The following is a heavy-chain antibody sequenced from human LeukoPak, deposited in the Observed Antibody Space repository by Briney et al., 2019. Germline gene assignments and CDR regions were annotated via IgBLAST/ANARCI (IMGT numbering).Heavy chain of an antibody. CDR3: ARVSGGNSDAFDI. V-gene: IGHV3-9*01. Sequence: GGSLRLSCAASGFTFDDYAMHWVRQAPGKGLEWVSGISWNSGSIGYADSVKGRFTISRDNSKNTLYLQMNSLRAEDTAVYYCARVSGGNSDAFDIWGQGTMVTVSS. CDR2: ISWNSGSI. D-gene: IGHD4-23*01. CDR1: GFTFDDYA. J-gene: IGHJ3*02.